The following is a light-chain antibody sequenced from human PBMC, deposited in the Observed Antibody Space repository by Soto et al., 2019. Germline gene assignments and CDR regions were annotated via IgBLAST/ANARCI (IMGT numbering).Light chain of an antibody. J-gene: IGLJ2*01. Sequence: QSVLTQPPSVSAAPGQKVTISCSGSSSNIGNNYVSWYQQLPGTAPKLLIYDNNKRPSGIPDRFSGSKSGTSATLGITGLQTGDEADYYCRTWDSSLSLVVFGGGTKLTVL. CDR2: DNN. V-gene: IGLV1-51*01. CDR3: RTWDSSLSLVV. CDR1: SSNIGNNY.